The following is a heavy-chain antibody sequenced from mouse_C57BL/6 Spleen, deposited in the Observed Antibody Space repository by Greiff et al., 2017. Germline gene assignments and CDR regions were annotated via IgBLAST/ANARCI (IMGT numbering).Heavy chain of an antibody. D-gene: IGHD2-4*01. CDR1: GYSFTDYN. CDR3: ARQYDYAGSAWFAY. J-gene: IGHJ3*01. Sequence: VQLKQSGPELVKPGASVKISCKASGYSFTDYNMNWVKQSNGKSLEWIGVINPNYGTTSYNPKFKGKATLTVDQSSSTAYMQLNSLISEDSAVYYCARQYDYAGSAWFAYWGQGTLVTVSA. CDR2: INPNYGTT. V-gene: IGHV1-39*01.